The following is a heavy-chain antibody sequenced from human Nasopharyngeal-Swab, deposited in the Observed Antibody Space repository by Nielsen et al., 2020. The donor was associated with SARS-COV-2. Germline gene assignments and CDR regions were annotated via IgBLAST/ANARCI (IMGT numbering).Heavy chain of an antibody. CDR2: INWNGGSR. CDR3: ARGHVYYGMDV. CDR1: GFSFDDYG. V-gene: IGHV3-20*04. Sequence: GESLKISCAASGFSFDDYGMTWVRQGPGKGLEWVSTINWNGGSRTYADSVKGRFTISRDNAKNSLYLQMHSLRAGDTALYYCARGHVYYGMDVWGQGTTVTVSS. J-gene: IGHJ6*02.